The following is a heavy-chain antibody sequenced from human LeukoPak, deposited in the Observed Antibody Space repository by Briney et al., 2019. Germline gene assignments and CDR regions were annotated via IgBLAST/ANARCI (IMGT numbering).Heavy chain of an antibody. J-gene: IGHJ4*02. D-gene: IGHD5-24*01. Sequence: SETLSLTCSVSGGSISSYYWSWIRQPPGKGLEWIGYIYYSGSTNYNPSLKSRLTISADTSKNQFSLKLTSVTAADTAVYYCARGERLGLDYWGQGTLVTVSS. CDR1: GGSISSYY. CDR2: IYYSGST. V-gene: IGHV4-59*01. CDR3: ARGERLGLDY.